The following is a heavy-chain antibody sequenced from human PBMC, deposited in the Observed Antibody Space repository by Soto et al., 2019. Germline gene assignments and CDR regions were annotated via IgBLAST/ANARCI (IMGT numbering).Heavy chain of an antibody. CDR2: IYHSGST. V-gene: IGHV4-4*02. Sequence: SETLSLTCAVSSGSISSSNWWSWVRQPPGKGLEWIGEIYHSGSTNYNPSLKSRVTISVDKSKNQFSLKLTSVTAADTAVYFCARTTRMTTMIDYWGQGTQVTVSS. J-gene: IGHJ4*02. CDR1: SGSISSSNW. D-gene: IGHD4-17*01. CDR3: ARTTRMTTMIDY.